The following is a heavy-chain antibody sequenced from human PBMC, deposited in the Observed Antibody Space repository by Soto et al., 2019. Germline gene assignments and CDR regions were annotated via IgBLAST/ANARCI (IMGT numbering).Heavy chain of an antibody. CDR2: IIPIFGTA. Sequence: QVQLVQSGAEVKKPGSSVKVSCKASGGTFSSYAISWVRQAPGQGLEWMGGIIPIFGTANYAQKFQGRVTITPEESTRTAYMQLSRLRSEDTAVYYCASTYCSGGSCYPTHYSYYYGMDVWGQGTTVTVSS. J-gene: IGHJ6*02. CDR3: ASTYCSGGSCYPTHYSYYYGMDV. D-gene: IGHD2-15*01. CDR1: GGTFSSYA. V-gene: IGHV1-69*05.